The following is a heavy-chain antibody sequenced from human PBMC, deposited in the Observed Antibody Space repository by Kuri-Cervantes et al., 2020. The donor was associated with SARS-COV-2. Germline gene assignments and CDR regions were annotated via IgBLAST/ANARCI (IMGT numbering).Heavy chain of an antibody. D-gene: IGHD3-3*01. V-gene: IGHV3-30-3*01. J-gene: IGHJ5*02. CDR1: GFTFSSYA. Sequence: GESLKVSCAASGFTFSSYAMHWVRQAPGKGLEWVAVISYDGSNKYYADSVKGRFTISRDNSKNTLYLQMNSLRAEDTAVYYCAKAITIFGVANNWFDPWGQGTLVTVSS. CDR3: AKAITIFGVANNWFDP. CDR2: ISYDGSNK.